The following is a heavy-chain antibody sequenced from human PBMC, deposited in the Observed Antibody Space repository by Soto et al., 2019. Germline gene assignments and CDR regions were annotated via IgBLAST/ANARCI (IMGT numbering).Heavy chain of an antibody. Sequence: EVQLLESGGGLVQPGGSLRLSCAASGFTFSTYSMAWVRQAPGRGPEWGSGIIQDGTPHYADSVKGRFTISRDNSRSSVYLEMIALRGEDTAVYYCAKDMRPDGVWDFGHWGQGTLVTVSS. J-gene: IGHJ4*02. CDR2: IIQDGTP. V-gene: IGHV3-23*01. CDR1: GFTFSTYS. CDR3: AKDMRPDGVWDFGH. D-gene: IGHD4-17*01.